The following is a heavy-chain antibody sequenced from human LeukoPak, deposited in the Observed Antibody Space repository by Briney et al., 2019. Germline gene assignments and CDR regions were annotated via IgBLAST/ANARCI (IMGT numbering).Heavy chain of an antibody. V-gene: IGHV3-53*01. CDR2: IYSGGNT. D-gene: IGHD3-22*01. CDR3: ARRAGDYSHPYDY. Sequence: PGGSLRLSCAASGLTVSSNCMSWVRQAPGKGLEWVSFIYSGGNTYYEDSVKGGFTISTDNSKNTSHLQMNSLRAEDTAMYYCARRAGDYSHPYDYWGQGTLVTVSS. CDR1: GLTVSSNC. J-gene: IGHJ4*02.